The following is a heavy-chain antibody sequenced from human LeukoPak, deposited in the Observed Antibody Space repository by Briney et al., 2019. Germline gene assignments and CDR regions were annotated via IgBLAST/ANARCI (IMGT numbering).Heavy chain of an antibody. CDR3: AKDFAPSVTAGHHY. Sequence: GGSLRLSCAGSGFTFSGHAMSWVRQAPGKGLEWVSAASGSGGSPYYADSVKGRFIISRDNSKNTLYLQMNRLRADDTAVYYCAKDFAPSVTAGHHYWGQGTLVTVSS. CDR2: ASGSGGSP. J-gene: IGHJ4*02. CDR1: GFTFSGHA. D-gene: IGHD2-21*02. V-gene: IGHV3-23*01.